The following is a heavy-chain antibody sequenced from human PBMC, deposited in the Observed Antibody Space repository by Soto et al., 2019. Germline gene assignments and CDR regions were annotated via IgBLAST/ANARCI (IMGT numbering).Heavy chain of an antibody. Sequence: VGSLRLSCAASGFSFSDYQMSWIRQAPGKGLEWVSYISSSGTIIYYADSVKGRFTISRDNAKKSLYLQMNSLRAEDTAMYYCARDLGYYDSSGYFDYWGQGTLVTVSS. CDR2: ISSSGTII. CDR3: ARDLGYYDSSGYFDY. CDR1: GFSFSDYQ. J-gene: IGHJ4*02. D-gene: IGHD3-22*01. V-gene: IGHV3-11*01.